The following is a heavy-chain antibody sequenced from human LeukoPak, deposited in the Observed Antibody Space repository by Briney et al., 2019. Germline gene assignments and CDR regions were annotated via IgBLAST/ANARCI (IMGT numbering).Heavy chain of an antibody. CDR2: ISSSGASSFGPT. V-gene: IGHV3-23*01. CDR3: AKAGRYTFD. J-gene: IGHJ4*02. Sequence: GGSLRLSCEGLGLTMSNHGMNWVRQAPGKGLEWVAGISSSGASSFGPTYYADSVKGRFTISRDNFRNTVYLQLNSLTAGDTAVYYCAKAGRYTFDYRAREPWSPSPQ. CDR1: GLTMSNHG. D-gene: IGHD1-14*01.